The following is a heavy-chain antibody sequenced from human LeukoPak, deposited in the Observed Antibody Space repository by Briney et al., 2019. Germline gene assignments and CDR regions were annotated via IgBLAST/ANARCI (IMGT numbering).Heavy chain of an antibody. D-gene: IGHD3-22*01. Sequence: GGSLRLSCAAAGFTFSSYAMTWVRQAPGEGLEWVSVISGSGSSTYYADSVKGRFTISRDNSKNTLYLQMSSLRAEDTALYYCAKVQSADYYDTGGYYFVHYFFDYWGQGSLVTVSS. CDR2: ISGSGSST. CDR3: AKVQSADYYDTGGYYFVHYFFDY. J-gene: IGHJ4*02. CDR1: GFTFSSYA. V-gene: IGHV3-23*01.